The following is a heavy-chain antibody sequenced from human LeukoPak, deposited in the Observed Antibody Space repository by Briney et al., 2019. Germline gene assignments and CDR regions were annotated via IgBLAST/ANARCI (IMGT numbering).Heavy chain of an antibody. V-gene: IGHV4-39*01. CDR1: GGSISSSSYY. CDR3: ARSDSSGYYMHYFDY. J-gene: IGHJ4*02. CDR2: IYYSGST. Sequence: PSETLYLTCTVSGGSISSSSYYWGWIRQPPGKGLEWIGSIYYSGSTYYNPSLKSRVTISVDTSKNQFSLKLSSVTAADTAVYYCARSDSSGYYMHYFDYWGQGTLVTVSS. D-gene: IGHD3-22*01.